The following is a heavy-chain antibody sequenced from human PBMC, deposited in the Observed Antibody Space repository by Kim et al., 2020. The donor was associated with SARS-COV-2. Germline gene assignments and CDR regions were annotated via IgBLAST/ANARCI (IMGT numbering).Heavy chain of an antibody. Sequence: SETLSLTCTVSGGSISSSSYYWGWIRQPPGKGLEWIGSIYYSGSTYYNPSLKSRVTISVDTSKNQFSLKLSSVTAADTAVYYCARGNGWYEYNWFDPWGQGTLVTVSS. CDR3: ARGNGWYEYNWFDP. CDR2: IYYSGST. CDR1: GGSISSSSYY. J-gene: IGHJ5*02. V-gene: IGHV4-39*07. D-gene: IGHD6-19*01.